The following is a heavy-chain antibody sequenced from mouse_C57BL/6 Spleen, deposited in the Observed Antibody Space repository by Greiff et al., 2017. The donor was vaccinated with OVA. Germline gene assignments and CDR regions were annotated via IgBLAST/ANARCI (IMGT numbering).Heavy chain of an antibody. CDR1: GYTFTSYG. Sequence: VQLQQSGAELARPGASVKLSCKASGYTFTSYGISWVKQRTGQGLEWIGEIYPRSGNTYYNEKFKGKATLTADKSSSTAYMELRSLTSEDSAVYFCARYYDYEYYFDYWGQGTTLTVSA. V-gene: IGHV1-81*01. D-gene: IGHD2-4*01. CDR2: IYPRSGNT. CDR3: ARYYDYEYYFDY. J-gene: IGHJ2*01.